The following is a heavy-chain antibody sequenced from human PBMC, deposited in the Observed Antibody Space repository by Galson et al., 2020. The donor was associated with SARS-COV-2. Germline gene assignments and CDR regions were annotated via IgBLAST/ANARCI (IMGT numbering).Heavy chain of an antibody. CDR3: ARGAIFGVVIIPVQPPDY. V-gene: IGHV1-8*01. CDR1: GYTFTSYD. Sequence: ASVKVSCKASGYTFTSYDINWVRQATGQGLEWMGWMNPNSGNTGYAQKFQGRVTMTRNTSISTAYMELSSLRSEDTAVYYWARGAIFGVVIIPVQPPDYWGQGTLVTVSS. D-gene: IGHD3-3*01. CDR2: MNPNSGNT. J-gene: IGHJ4*02.